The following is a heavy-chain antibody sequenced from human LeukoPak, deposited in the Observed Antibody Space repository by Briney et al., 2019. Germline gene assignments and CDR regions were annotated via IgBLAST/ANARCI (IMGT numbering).Heavy chain of an antibody. J-gene: IGHJ4*02. V-gene: IGHV1-69*13. D-gene: IGHD2-2*01. Sequence: WASVKVSCKASGGTFSSYAISWVRQAPGQGLEWMGGIIPIFGTANYAQKFQGRVTITADESTSTAYMELSSLRSEDTAVYYCASGGVPAADWWYFDYWGQGTLVTVSS. CDR1: GGTFSSYA. CDR2: IIPIFGTA. CDR3: ASGGVPAADWWYFDY.